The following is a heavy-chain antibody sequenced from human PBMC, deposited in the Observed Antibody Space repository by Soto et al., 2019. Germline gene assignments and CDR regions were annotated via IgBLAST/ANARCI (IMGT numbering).Heavy chain of an antibody. Sequence: LRLSCAASGFTFSIYGRHWVRQAPGKGLEWVAVIWYDGSNKYYADSVKGRFTISRDNSKNTLYLQMNSLRAEDTAVYYCARDKPQYSSGWYQASGYLDYWGQGTLVTVSS. CDR3: ARDKPQYSSGWYQASGYLDY. CDR2: IWYDGSNK. CDR1: GFTFSIYG. D-gene: IGHD6-19*01. J-gene: IGHJ4*02. V-gene: IGHV3-33*01.